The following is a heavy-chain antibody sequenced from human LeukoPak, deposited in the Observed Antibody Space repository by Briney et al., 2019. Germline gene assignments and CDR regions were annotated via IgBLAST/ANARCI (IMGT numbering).Heavy chain of an antibody. Sequence: ASVKVSCKASGGTFSSYAISWVRQAPGQGLEWMGRIIPIFGTANYAQEFQGRVTITTDESTSTAYMELSSLRSEDTAVYYCARDLYYYDSSGYYSEHFDYWGQGTLVTVSS. J-gene: IGHJ4*02. CDR1: GGTFSSYA. CDR2: IIPIFGTA. CDR3: ARDLYYYDSSGYYSEHFDY. V-gene: IGHV1-69*05. D-gene: IGHD3-22*01.